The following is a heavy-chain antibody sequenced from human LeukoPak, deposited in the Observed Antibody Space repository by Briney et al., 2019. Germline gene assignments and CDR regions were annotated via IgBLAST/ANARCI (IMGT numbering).Heavy chain of an antibody. CDR3: ALRGGYFHTPKFDY. J-gene: IGHJ4*02. V-gene: IGHV1-69*06. Sequence: ASVKVSCKASGGTFSSYAISWVRQAPGQGLEWMGGIIPIFGTANYAQKFQGRVTITADKSTSTAYMELSSLRSEDTAVYYCALRGGYFHTPKFDYWGQGTLVTVSS. CDR1: GGTFSSYA. D-gene: IGHD3-22*01. CDR2: IIPIFGTA.